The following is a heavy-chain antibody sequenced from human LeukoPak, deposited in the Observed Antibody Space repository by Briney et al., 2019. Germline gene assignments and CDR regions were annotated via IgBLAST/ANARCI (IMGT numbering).Heavy chain of an antibody. CDR1: GASMRTYY. CDR2: IYHSGNT. D-gene: IGHD4-17*01. J-gene: IGHJ6*03. Sequence: SETLSLTCSVSGASMRTYYWAWIRQPPGKGLDWIGCIYHSGNTNYNPSMMSRVNISIETSKKQFSLHLKSVTAADTAVYYCARARDYGDYMDVWGKGTTVTVSS. CDR3: ARARDYGDYMDV. V-gene: IGHV4-59*01.